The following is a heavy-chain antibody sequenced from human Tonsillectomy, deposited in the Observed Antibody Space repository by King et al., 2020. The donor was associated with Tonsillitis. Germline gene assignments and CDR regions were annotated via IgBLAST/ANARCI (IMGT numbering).Heavy chain of an antibody. CDR1: GGSISSYY. V-gene: IGHV4-59*01. J-gene: IGHJ4*02. Sequence: VQLQESGPGLVKPSETLSLTCTVSGGSISSYYWSWIRQPPGKGLEWIGYIYYSGSTNYNPSLKSRVTISVDTSKNQFSLKLSSVTAADTAVYYCTRDRSYGFLVDYWGQGTLVTVSS. D-gene: IGHD5-18*01. CDR2: IYYSGST. CDR3: TRDRSYGFLVDY.